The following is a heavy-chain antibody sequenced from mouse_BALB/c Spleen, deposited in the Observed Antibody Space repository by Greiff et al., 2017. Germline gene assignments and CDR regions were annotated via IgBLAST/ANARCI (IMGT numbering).Heavy chain of an antibody. J-gene: IGHJ1*01. CDR3: ARKEEKGYWYFDV. Sequence: EVKLMESGPGLVKPSQSLSLTCTVTGYSITSDYAWNWIRQFPGNKLEWMGYISYSGSTSYNPSLKSRISITRDTSKNQFFLQLNSVTTEDTATYYCARKEEKGYWYFDVWGAGTTVTVSS. CDR1: GYSITSDYA. CDR2: ISYSGST. V-gene: IGHV3-2*02.